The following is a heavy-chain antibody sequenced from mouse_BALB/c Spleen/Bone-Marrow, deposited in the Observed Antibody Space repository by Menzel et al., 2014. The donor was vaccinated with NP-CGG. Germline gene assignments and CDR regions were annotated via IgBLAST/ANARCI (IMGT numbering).Heavy chain of an antibody. J-gene: IGHJ4*01. Sequence: EVMLVESGAELVKPGASVKLSCTASGFNIKDTYMHWVKQRPEQGLEWIGRIDPANGDTKYDSKFQGKATITADTSSNTAYLQLSSLTSEDTAVYYCARYLIFYDYDEAMDYWGQGTSVTVSS. CDR3: ARYLIFYDYDEAMDY. V-gene: IGHV14-3*02. CDR2: IDPANGDT. D-gene: IGHD2-4*01. CDR1: GFNIKDTY.